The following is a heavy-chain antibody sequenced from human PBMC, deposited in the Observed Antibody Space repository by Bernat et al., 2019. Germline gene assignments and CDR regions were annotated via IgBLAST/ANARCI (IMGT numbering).Heavy chain of an antibody. CDR1: GFSLSTSGVG. CDR2: IYWDDDK. Sequence: TTLKESGPTLVKPTQTLTLTCTFSGFSLSTSGVGVGWIRQPPGKALEWLALIYWDDDKRYSPSLKSRLTITKDTSKNQVVLTMTNMDPVDTATYYCAHRTNDYGDPTAEYFQHWGQGTLVTVSS. D-gene: IGHD4-17*01. J-gene: IGHJ1*01. CDR3: AHRTNDYGDPTAEYFQH. V-gene: IGHV2-5*02.